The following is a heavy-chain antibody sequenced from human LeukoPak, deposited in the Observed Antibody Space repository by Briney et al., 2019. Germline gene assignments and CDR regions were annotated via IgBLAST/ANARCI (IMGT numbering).Heavy chain of an antibody. CDR2: INP. V-gene: IGHV1-46*01. CDR1: GYTFTSYY. CDR3: ARDNSVGDNAWWFDP. D-gene: IGHD1-26*01. Sequence: GASVKVSCKASGYTFTSYYMHWVRQAPGQGLEWMGLINPIQGRVTMTRDMSTSTDYMELSSLRSEDTAIYYCARDNSVGDNAWWFDPWGQGTLVTVSS. J-gene: IGHJ5*02.